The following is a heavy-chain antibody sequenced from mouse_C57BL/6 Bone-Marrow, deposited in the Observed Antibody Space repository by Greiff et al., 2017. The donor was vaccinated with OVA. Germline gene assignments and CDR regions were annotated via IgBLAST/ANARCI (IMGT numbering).Heavy chain of an antibody. CDR2: IYPGDGDT. CDR1: GYAFSSYW. CDR3: ARSKTYYYGSSYGYYAMDY. D-gene: IGHD1-1*01. V-gene: IGHV1-80*01. J-gene: IGHJ4*01. Sequence: QVQLKESGAELVKPGASVKISCKASGYAFSSYWMNWVKQRPGKGLEWIGQIYPGDGDTNYNGKFKGKATLTADKSSSTAYMQLSSLTSEDSAVYFCARSKTYYYGSSYGYYAMDYWGQGTSVTVSS.